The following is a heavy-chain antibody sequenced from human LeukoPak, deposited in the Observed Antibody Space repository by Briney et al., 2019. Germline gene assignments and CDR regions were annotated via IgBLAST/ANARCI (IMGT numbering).Heavy chain of an antibody. J-gene: IGHJ6*03. Sequence: PGGSLRLSCAASGFTFTNYWMHWVRQAPGKGLVWVSRIQGDGRTTTYADSVKGRFTISRDNAKNTLYLQMTSLSAEDTAVYYALAGYYYYYMDVWGKGTTVTVSS. CDR1: GFTFTNYW. CDR3: LAGYYYYYMDV. V-gene: IGHV3-74*01. CDR2: IQGDGRTT. D-gene: IGHD3-16*01.